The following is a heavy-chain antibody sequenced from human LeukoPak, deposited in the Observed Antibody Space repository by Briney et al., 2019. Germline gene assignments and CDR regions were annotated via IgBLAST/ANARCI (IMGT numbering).Heavy chain of an antibody. CDR3: AREGSSWYGVYYYYYMDV. CDR2: IYTSGST. Sequence: PSETLSLTCTVSGGSISSYYWSWIRQPAGKGLEWIGRIYTSGSTNYNPSLKSRVTMSVDTSKNQFSLKLSSVTAADTAVYYCAREGSSWYGVYYYYYMDVWGKGTTVTVSS. CDR1: GGSISSYY. J-gene: IGHJ6*03. D-gene: IGHD6-13*01. V-gene: IGHV4-4*07.